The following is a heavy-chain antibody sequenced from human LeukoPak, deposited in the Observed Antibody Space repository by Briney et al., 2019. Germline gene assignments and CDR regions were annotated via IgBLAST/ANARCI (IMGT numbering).Heavy chain of an antibody. D-gene: IGHD2/OR15-2a*01. Sequence: ASVKISCKASGYTFTDYYIHWVRQAPGQGLEWMGWINPNTGGTNYAQKFQGRVTMTRDTSISTAYMELSRLRSDDTAVFYCARGASVSVLYYFYYYMDVWGKGTTVTVSS. V-gene: IGHV1-2*02. CDR3: ARGASVSVLYYFYYYMDV. CDR2: INPNTGGT. CDR1: GYTFTDYY. J-gene: IGHJ6*03.